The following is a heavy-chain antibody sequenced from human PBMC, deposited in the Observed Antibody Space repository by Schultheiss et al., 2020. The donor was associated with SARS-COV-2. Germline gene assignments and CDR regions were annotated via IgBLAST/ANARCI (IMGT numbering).Heavy chain of an antibody. CDR2: ISGSGGST. CDR1: GFPFSTYS. CDR3: ARAEYYDFWSGYYT. J-gene: IGHJ5*02. Sequence: GGSLRLSCAASGFPFSTYSINWVRRAPGKGLEWVSAISGSGGSTYYADSVKGRFTISRENAKDSLYLQMNSLRAGDTAVYYCARAEYYDFWSGYYTWGQGTLVTVSS. V-gene: IGHV3-21*01. D-gene: IGHD3-3*01.